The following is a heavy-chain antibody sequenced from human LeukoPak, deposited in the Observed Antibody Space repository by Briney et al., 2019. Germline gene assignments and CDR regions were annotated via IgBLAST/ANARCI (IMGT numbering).Heavy chain of an antibody. CDR3: ARFGGNYYDSSSPFDY. Sequence: GASVKVSCKASGYTFTSYYMHWVRQAPGQGLEWMGGIIPIFGTANYAQKFQGRVTITADESTSTAYMELSSLRSEGTAVYYCARFGGNYYDSSSPFDYWGQGTLVTVSS. CDR2: IIPIFGTA. CDR1: GYTFTSYY. J-gene: IGHJ4*02. D-gene: IGHD3-22*01. V-gene: IGHV1-69*13.